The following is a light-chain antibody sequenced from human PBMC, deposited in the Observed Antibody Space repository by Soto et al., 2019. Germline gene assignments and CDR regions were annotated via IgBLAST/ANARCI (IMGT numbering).Light chain of an antibody. V-gene: IGKV3D-20*02. J-gene: IGKJ5*01. CDR2: GAS. Sequence: EILLTHSPGTLSLSPVDIGTLSCRAFQSVSSNYLAWYQEKLGQAPRLLIYGASKRATGIPDRFSGSGSGTDFTLTISSLEPEDFAVYYCQQRSNWPPITFGQGTRLEIK. CDR1: QSVSSNY. CDR3: QQRSNWPPIT.